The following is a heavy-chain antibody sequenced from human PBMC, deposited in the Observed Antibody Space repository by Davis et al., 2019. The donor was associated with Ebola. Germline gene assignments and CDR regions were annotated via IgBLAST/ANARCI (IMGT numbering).Heavy chain of an antibody. D-gene: IGHD4-17*01. CDR3: ARTRTTVTLPYYYYGMDV. CDR2: IDWDDDK. CDR1: GFSLSTSGVG. J-gene: IGHJ6*02. Sequence: SGPTLVKPTQTLTLTCTFSGFSLSTSGVGVGWIRQPPGKALEWLARIDWDDDKYYSTSLKTRLTISKDTSKNQVVLTMTNMDPVDTATYYCARTRTTVTLPYYYYGMDVWGQGTTVTVSS. V-gene: IGHV2-70*11.